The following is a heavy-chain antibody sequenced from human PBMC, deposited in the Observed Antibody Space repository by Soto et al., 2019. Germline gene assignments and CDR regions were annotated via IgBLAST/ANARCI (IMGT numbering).Heavy chain of an antibody. D-gene: IGHD2-8*02. Sequence: EVQLVESGGGLVQPGRSLRLSCVASGFTFDDYAMFWVRQAPGKGLEWVSGISWKSASIGYADSVKGRFTISRDNAKKSPYLQKNSLRAEGTALYYFAKSTGGTANGMDVWGQGTTVTVSS. V-gene: IGHV3-9*01. J-gene: IGHJ6*02. CDR3: AKSTGGTANGMDV. CDR1: GFTFDDYA. CDR2: ISWKSASI.